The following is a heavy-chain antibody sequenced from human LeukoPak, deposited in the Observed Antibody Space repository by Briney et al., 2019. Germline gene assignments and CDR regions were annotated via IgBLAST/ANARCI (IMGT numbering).Heavy chain of an antibody. CDR1: GFTFSSYS. Sequence: GRSLRLSCAASGFTFSSYSMNWVRQAPGKGLEWVPSISSSSSYIYYADSVKGRFTISRDNAKNSLYLQMNSLRAEDTAVYYCARDHHAYYDILTGSYYYYYGMDVWGKGTTVTVSS. D-gene: IGHD3-9*01. CDR2: ISSSSSYI. V-gene: IGHV3-21*01. CDR3: ARDHHAYYDILTGSYYYYYGMDV. J-gene: IGHJ6*04.